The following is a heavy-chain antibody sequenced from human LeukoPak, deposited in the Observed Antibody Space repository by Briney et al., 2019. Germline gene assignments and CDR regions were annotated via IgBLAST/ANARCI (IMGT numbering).Heavy chain of an antibody. Sequence: GESLKISCKGSGYSFTSYWIGWVRQMPGKGLEWMGIIYPGDSDTRYSPSFQGQVTISADKSISTAYLQWSSLKASDTAMYYCARLKQQLVRGYDAFDIWGQGTMVTVSS. CDR3: ARLKQQLVRGYDAFDI. D-gene: IGHD6-13*01. CDR1: GYSFTSYW. V-gene: IGHV5-51*01. CDR2: IYPGDSDT. J-gene: IGHJ3*02.